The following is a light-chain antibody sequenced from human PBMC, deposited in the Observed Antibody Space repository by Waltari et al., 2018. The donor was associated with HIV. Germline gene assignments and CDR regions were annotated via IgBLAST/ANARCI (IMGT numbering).Light chain of an antibody. CDR3: QAWDSTTRV. Sequence: SYEVTQPPSLSVSPGQTASITCSGDKLGEKYACWYQQKPGHSPILLIYADTKRPPGIPERFSASNSVNTATLTITGTQAMDEADYYCQAWDSTTRVFGGGTKLTVL. V-gene: IGLV3-1*01. CDR2: ADT. J-gene: IGLJ3*02. CDR1: KLGEKY.